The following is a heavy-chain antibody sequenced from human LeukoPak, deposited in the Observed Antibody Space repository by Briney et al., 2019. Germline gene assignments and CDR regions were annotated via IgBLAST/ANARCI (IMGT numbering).Heavy chain of an antibody. CDR1: GFTFSSYT. CDR2: IRYDGNNK. D-gene: IGHD1-26*01. V-gene: IGHV3-30*02. J-gene: IGHJ4*02. CDR3: AKSAVGATMGDY. Sequence: GGSLRLSCAASGFTFSSYTMNWICQAPGKGLEWVAFIRYDGNNKYYADSVKGRFTISRDNSKNTLYLQMNSLRGGDTAVYYCAKSAVGATMGDYWGQGTLVTVSS.